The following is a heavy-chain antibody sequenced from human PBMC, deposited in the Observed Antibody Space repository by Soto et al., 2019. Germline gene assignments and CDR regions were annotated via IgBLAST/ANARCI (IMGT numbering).Heavy chain of an antibody. J-gene: IGHJ3*02. CDR3: AKDLGPLWFGELGALDI. V-gene: IGHV3-30*18. Sequence: GGSLRLSCAASGFTFSSYGMHWVRQAPGKGLEWVAVISYDGSNKYYADSVKGRFTISRDNSKNTLYLQMNSLRAEDTAVYYFAKDLGPLWFGELGALDIWGQGTMVTVSS. CDR2: ISYDGSNK. CDR1: GFTFSSYG. D-gene: IGHD3-10*01.